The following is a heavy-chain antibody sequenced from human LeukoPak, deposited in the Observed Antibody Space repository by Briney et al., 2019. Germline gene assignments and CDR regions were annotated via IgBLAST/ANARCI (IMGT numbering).Heavy chain of an antibody. CDR3: AKAVAGFSNWFDS. CDR2: ISGSGAST. Sequence: GGSLRLSCAASGFTFSSYWMSWVRQAPGKGLDWVSTISGSGASTYYVDSVKGRFTISRDNSKNTLYLQMSSLTADDTAVYYCAKAVAGFSNWFDSWGQGTLLTVSS. J-gene: IGHJ5*01. D-gene: IGHD6-19*01. CDR1: GFTFSSYW. V-gene: IGHV3-23*01.